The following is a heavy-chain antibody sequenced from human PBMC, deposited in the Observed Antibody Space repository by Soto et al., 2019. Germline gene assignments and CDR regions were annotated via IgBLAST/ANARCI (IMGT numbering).Heavy chain of an antibody. D-gene: IGHD2-21*02. V-gene: IGHV4-39*01. J-gene: IGHJ4*02. Sequence: SETLSLTCTVSDGSISSSSYYWGWIRQPPGKGLEWIGSIYYSGSTYYNPSLKSRVTISVDTSKNQFSLKLSSVTAADTDMYYCARQQGSVVVTAYDFDYWGQGTLVTVSS. CDR1: DGSISSSSYY. CDR2: IYYSGST. CDR3: ARQQGSVVVTAYDFDY.